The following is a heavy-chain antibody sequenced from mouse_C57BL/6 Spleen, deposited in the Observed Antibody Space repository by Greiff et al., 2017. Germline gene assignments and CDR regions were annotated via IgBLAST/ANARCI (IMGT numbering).Heavy chain of an antibody. CDR1: GYTFTSYW. Sequence: QVQLQQPGAELVKPGASVKLSCKASGYTFTSYWMHWVKQRPGQGLEWIGMIHPNSGSTNYNEKFKSKATLTVDKSSSTAYMQLSSLTSEDSAVYYCARIGYSYYCDYWGQGTTLTVAS. D-gene: IGHD2-3*01. V-gene: IGHV1-64*01. CDR2: IHPNSGST. CDR3: ARIGYSYYCDY. J-gene: IGHJ2*01.